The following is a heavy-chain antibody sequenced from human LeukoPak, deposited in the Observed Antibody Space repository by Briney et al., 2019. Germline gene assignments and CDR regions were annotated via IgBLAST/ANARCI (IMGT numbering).Heavy chain of an antibody. Sequence: PSETLSLTCTVSGGSISSYYWSWIRQPAGKGLEWIGRIYTSGSTNYNPSLKSRVTMSVDTSKNQFSLKLSSATAADTAVYYCERELYYYDSSGYYTHFDYWGQGTLVTVSS. D-gene: IGHD3-22*01. CDR1: GGSISSYY. V-gene: IGHV4-4*07. J-gene: IGHJ4*02. CDR3: ERELYYYDSSGYYTHFDY. CDR2: IYTSGST.